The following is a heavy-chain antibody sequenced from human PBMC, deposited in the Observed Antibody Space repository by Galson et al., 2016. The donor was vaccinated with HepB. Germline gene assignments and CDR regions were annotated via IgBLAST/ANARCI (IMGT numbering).Heavy chain of an antibody. Sequence: SLRLSCAASGFKFDNHAMNWVRQAPGTGLEWVAVISYDGVTKNYADSVRGRFTISRDHAKNMMYLEMNTLRVEDTAVYYCARDLDHVWRNYRYRGALDLWGQGTVVTVSS. D-gene: IGHD3-16*02. V-gene: IGHV3-30*04. J-gene: IGHJ3*01. CDR2: ISYDGVTK. CDR1: GFKFDNHA. CDR3: ARDLDHVWRNYRYRGALDL.